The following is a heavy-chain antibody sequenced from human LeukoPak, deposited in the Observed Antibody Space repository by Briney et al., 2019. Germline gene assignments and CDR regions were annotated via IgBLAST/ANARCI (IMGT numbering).Heavy chain of an antibody. Sequence: PSETLSLTCAVYGGSFSGYYWSWIRQPPGKGLEWIGEINHSGSTNYNPSLKGRVTISVDTSKNQFSLKLSSVTAADTAVYYCARQSRIAVAVNWGQGTLVTVSS. CDR3: ARQSRIAVAVN. CDR1: GGSFSGYY. D-gene: IGHD6-19*01. V-gene: IGHV4-34*01. J-gene: IGHJ4*02. CDR2: INHSGST.